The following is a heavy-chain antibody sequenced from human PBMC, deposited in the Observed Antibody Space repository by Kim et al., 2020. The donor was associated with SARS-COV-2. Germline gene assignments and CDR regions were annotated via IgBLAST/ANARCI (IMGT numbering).Heavy chain of an antibody. Sequence: ASVKVSCKASGHTFTSYGISWVRQAPGQGLEWMGWISAYNGNTNYAQKLQGRVTMTTDTSTSTAYMELRSLRSDDTAVYYCARDGYCSGGSCYRGVPFDYWGQGTLVTVSS. CDR1: GHTFTSYG. CDR2: ISAYNGNT. CDR3: ARDGYCSGGSCYRGVPFDY. V-gene: IGHV1-18*01. J-gene: IGHJ4*02. D-gene: IGHD2-15*01.